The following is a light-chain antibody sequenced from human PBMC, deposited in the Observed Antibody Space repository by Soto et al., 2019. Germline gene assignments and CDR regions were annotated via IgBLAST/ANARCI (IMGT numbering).Light chain of an antibody. J-gene: IGKJ2*01. V-gene: IGKV3-15*01. CDR2: GAS. Sequence: EIVMTQSPATLSVSPGERATLSCRASQSVSTNLAWYQQKPGQAPRLLMYGASTRATGIPARFSGSGSGTEXXXTXXSXXSEDFAVXXXXXYHNWPPYTFGQGTKLEIK. CDR3: XXYHNWPPYT. CDR1: QSVSTN.